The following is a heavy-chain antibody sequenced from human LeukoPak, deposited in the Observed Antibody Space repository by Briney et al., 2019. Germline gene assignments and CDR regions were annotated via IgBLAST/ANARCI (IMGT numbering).Heavy chain of an antibody. J-gene: IGHJ4*01. CDR1: GFTFSSYS. CDR2: ISSSSSTI. D-gene: IGHD1-26*01. Sequence: GGSLRLSCAASGFTFSSYSMNWVRQATGKGLERVSYISSSSSTIYYADSVKGRFTISRDNAKNSVYLQMNSLRDEDTAVYYCASGSYFDYWGHGTLVTVSS. CDR3: ASGSYFDY. V-gene: IGHV3-48*02.